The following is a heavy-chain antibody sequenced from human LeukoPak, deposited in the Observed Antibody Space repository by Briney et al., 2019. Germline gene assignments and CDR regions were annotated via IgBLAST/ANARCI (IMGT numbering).Heavy chain of an antibody. CDR1: GYTFTSYY. V-gene: IGHV1-69*05. D-gene: IGHD2-2*01. Sequence: ASVKVSCKASGYTFTSYYMHWVRQAPGQGLEWMGGVIPIFGTANYAQKFQGRVTITTDESTSTAYMELSSLRSEDTAVYYCARVRAEAGIVVVPAARPRGAFDIWGQGTMVTVSS. J-gene: IGHJ3*02. CDR2: VIPIFGTA. CDR3: ARVRAEAGIVVVPAARPRGAFDI.